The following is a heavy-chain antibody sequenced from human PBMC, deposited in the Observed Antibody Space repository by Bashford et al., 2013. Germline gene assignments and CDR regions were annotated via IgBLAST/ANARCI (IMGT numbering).Heavy chain of an antibody. D-gene: IGHD3-22*01. CDR3: ARDRYFYEASGSDIGIHAFGV. CDR2: ISAYNGNT. J-gene: IGHJ3*01. CDR1: GYTFSTYG. V-gene: IGHV1-18*01. Sequence: ASVKVSCKASGYTFSTYGFSWVRQAPGQGLEWVGWISAYNGNTNYAQKLLGRVTLTTDTSTSTAYMELRSLRTDDTAVYYCARDRYFYEASGSDIGIHAFGVWGQGTVVTVSS.